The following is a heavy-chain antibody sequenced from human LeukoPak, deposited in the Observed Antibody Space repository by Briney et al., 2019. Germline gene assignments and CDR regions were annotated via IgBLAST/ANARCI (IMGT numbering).Heavy chain of an antibody. CDR1: GYTFTSYG. D-gene: IGHD6-13*01. CDR3: ARDGIAAAGRGSRFDP. J-gene: IGHJ5*02. CDR2: ISAYNGNT. Sequence: ASVTVSCKASGYTFTSYGISWVRQAPGQGLEWMGWISAYNGNTNYAQKLQGRVTMTTDTSTSTAYMELRSLRSDDTAVYYCARDGIAAAGRGSRFDPWGQGTLVTVSS. V-gene: IGHV1-18*01.